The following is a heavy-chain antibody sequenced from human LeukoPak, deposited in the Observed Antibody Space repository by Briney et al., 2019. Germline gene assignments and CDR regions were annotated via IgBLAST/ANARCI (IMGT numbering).Heavy chain of an antibody. D-gene: IGHD1-20*01. CDR2: ISSSNSFI. Sequence: PGGSLRLSCAASGFTFSSYGMSWVRQAAGKGLEWVSSISSSNSFIYYADSMKGRFTISRDNAKNSLYLQMNSLRAEDTAVYYCARGTNWSPLDFDYWGQGTLVTVSS. CDR3: ARGTNWSPLDFDY. J-gene: IGHJ4*02. V-gene: IGHV3-21*01. CDR1: GFTFSSYG.